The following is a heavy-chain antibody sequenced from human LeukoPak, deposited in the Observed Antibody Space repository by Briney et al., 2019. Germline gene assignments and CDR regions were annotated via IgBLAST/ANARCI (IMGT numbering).Heavy chain of an antibody. CDR2: IYWDDDK. D-gene: IGHD6-19*01. CDR3: AHSRGSSGWYSYYFDY. CDR1: GGSISSGDYY. Sequence: TLSLTCTVSGGSISSGDYYWSWIRQPPGKALEWLALIYWDDDKRYSPSLKSRLTITKDTSKNQVVLTMTNMDPVDTATYYCAHSRGSSGWYSYYFDYWGQGTLVTVST. J-gene: IGHJ4*02. V-gene: IGHV2-5*08.